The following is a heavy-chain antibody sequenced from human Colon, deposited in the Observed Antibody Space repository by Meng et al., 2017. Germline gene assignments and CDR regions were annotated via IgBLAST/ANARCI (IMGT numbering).Heavy chain of an antibody. V-gene: IGHV4-31*03. CDR2: MSDSGTT. CDR3: ARDTLYGTDY. D-gene: IGHD4-17*01. CDR1: GGSNKSGGYH. Sequence: QVHLHESGPGLVRPSDDLSLVCTVSGGSNKSGGYHWSWVRQQPGKGLEYIGFMSDSGTTDYNPSLRSRVSISEIGSSKNQFSLTLRSVTAADTATYFCARDTLYGTDYWGQGVLVTVSS. J-gene: IGHJ4*02.